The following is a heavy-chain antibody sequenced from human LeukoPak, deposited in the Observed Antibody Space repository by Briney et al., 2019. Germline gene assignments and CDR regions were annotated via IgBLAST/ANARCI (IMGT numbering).Heavy chain of an antibody. D-gene: IGHD4-17*01. CDR3: AKGTGGDYVPWVDY. V-gene: IGHV3-30*18. Sequence: GGSLRLSCAASGFTFSSYGMHWVRQAPGKGLEWVAVIAFDGTNKYYADSVKGRFTISRDNSKNTLCLQMNSLRAEDTAVYYCAKGTGGDYVPWVDYWGQGTLVTVSS. CDR2: IAFDGTNK. J-gene: IGHJ4*02. CDR1: GFTFSSYG.